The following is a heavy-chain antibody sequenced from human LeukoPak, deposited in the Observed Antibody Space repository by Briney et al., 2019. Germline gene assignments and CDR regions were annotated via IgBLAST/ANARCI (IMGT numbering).Heavy chain of an antibody. CDR2: IYYSGST. D-gene: IGHD6-13*01. V-gene: IGHV4-30-4*08. J-gene: IGHJ4*02. CDR3: ARSSLYRGSWYFDY. CDR1: GGSISSGDYY. Sequence: SQTLSLTCTVSGGSISSGDYYWSWIRQPPGKGLEWIGYIYYSGSTYYNPSLKSRVTISIDTSKNQFSLKLSSVTAADTAVYYCARSSLYRGSWYFDYWGQGTLVTLSS.